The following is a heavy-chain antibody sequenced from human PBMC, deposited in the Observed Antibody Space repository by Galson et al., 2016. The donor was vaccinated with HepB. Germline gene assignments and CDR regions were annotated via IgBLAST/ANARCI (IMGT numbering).Heavy chain of an antibody. J-gene: IGHJ4*02. V-gene: IGHV3-48*01. CDR1: GFTFSSFS. D-gene: IGHD6-13*01. CDR2: ISSSGDAV. Sequence: SLRLSCAPSGFTFSSFSMHWVRQAPGKGLEWLSYISSSGDAVYYADSVRGRFTISRDNSNDTLYLQMNSLRAEDTALYFCARYSNSWAPFDYWGQGRLVTVSS. CDR3: ARYSNSWAPFDY.